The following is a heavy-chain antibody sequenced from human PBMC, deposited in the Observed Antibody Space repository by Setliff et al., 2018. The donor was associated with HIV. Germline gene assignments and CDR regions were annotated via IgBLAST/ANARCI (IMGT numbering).Heavy chain of an antibody. V-gene: IGHV4-39*02. J-gene: IGHJ4*02. D-gene: IGHD2-2*01. CDR3: GRGTGYCSSTSCYGVVDY. Sequence: PSETLSLTCTVSGGSISSSSYYWGWIRQPPGKGLEWIGSIYSGSTYYNPSLKSRVTISVDTSKNHYSLKLSSVTAADTAVYYCGRGTGYCSSTSCYGVVDYWGQGTRVTV. CDR1: GGSISSSSYY. CDR2: IYSGST.